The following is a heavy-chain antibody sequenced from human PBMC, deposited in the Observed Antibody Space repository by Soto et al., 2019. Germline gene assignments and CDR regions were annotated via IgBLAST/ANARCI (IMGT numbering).Heavy chain of an antibody. Sequence: NPSETLSLTCTVSGASVSGGYYYWSWIRQPPGKGLEWIAYIDYSGSTNYNPSLKSRVTISVDTSNNRFSLKLSSVTAADTAVYYCARIVQKDGGLLSNYYYVVDVWGQGATVTVSS. CDR2: IDYSGST. J-gene: IGHJ6*02. V-gene: IGHV4-61*01. D-gene: IGHD3-10*01. CDR3: ARIVQKDGGLLSNYYYVVDV. CDR1: GASVSGGYYY.